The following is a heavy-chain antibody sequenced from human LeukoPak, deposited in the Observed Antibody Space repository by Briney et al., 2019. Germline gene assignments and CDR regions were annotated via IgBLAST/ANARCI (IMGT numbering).Heavy chain of an antibody. D-gene: IGHD6-19*01. CDR1: GFTFRNYA. CDR2: ISETGGGT. J-gene: IGHJ5*02. CDR3: AKKVAGSNNCFDP. V-gene: IGHV3-23*01. Sequence: PGGSLRLSCAASGFTFRNYAMGWVRQAPGKGLEWVSSISETGGGTYYADSVKGRFTTSRDNSKNTLYLQMNSLRAEDTAVYYCAKKVAGSNNCFDPWGQGTLVTVPS.